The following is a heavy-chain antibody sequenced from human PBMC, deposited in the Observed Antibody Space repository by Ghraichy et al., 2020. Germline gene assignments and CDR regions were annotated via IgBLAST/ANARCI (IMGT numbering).Heavy chain of an antibody. V-gene: IGHV4-39*01. Sequence: SETLSLTCTVSGGSISSSSSYWGWIRQPTGKGLEWIGSIYYSGSTYYNPSLKSRVTISVDTSKNQFSLKLSSVTAADTAVYYCARGKVAGDLDGFDIWGQGTMVTVSS. CDR1: GGSISSSSSY. J-gene: IGHJ3*02. CDR3: ARGKVAGDLDGFDI. D-gene: IGHD6-19*01. CDR2: IYYSGST.